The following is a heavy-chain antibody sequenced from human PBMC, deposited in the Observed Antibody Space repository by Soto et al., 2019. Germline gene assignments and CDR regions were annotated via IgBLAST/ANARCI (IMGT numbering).Heavy chain of an antibody. Sequence: QLHLQESGPGLVKPSETLSLTCTVSGDSISSRSSFWAWIRQPPEKGLEWIGSIYYSGSTYYNPSLKSRVTISVDTSKNQFSLKLSSVTAADTAIFYCAKQTSTPYNSFDPWGQGTLVTVSS. J-gene: IGHJ5*02. V-gene: IGHV4-39*01. CDR2: IYYSGST. D-gene: IGHD2-15*01. CDR3: AKQTSTPYNSFDP. CDR1: GDSISSRSSF.